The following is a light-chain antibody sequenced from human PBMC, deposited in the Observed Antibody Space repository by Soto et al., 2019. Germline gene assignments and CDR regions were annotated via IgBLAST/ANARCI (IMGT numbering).Light chain of an antibody. CDR2: DTS. CDR3: HQYNNWPT. Sequence: EIVMMQSPATLSVSPGERATLSCRASQSISSNLAWYQQKPGQPPRLLIYDTSTRATGIPARFSGSGSGTEFTLTISSLQSEDFAVYYCHQYNNWPTFGGGTKVDIK. J-gene: IGKJ4*01. CDR1: QSISSN. V-gene: IGKV3-15*01.